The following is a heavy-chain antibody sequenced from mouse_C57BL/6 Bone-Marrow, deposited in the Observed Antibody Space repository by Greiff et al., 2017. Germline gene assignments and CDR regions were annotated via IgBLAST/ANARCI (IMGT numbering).Heavy chain of an antibody. CDR3: AREAPSGTVVENYAMDD. J-gene: IGHJ4*01. CDR1: GFTFSDFY. Sequence: EVNVVASGGGLVQSGRSLRLSCATSGFTFSDFYMEWVRQAPGKGLEWIAASRNKANDYTTEYSASVKGRFIVSRDTSQSILYLQMNALRAEDTAIYYCAREAPSGTVVENYAMDDWGQGTSVTVSS. CDR2: SRNKANDYTT. V-gene: IGHV7-1*01. D-gene: IGHD1-1*01.